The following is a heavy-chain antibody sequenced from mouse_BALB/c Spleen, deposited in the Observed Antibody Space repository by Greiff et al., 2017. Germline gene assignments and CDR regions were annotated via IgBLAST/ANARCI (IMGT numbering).Heavy chain of an antibody. D-gene: IGHD2-4*01. CDR1: GFTFSSFG. V-gene: IGHV5-17*02. Sequence: EVMLVESGGGLVQPGGSRKLSCAASGFTFSSFGMHWVRQAPEKGLEWVAYISSCSSTIYYADTVKGRFTISRDNPKNTLFLQMTSLRSEDTAMYYCARCYDYDEDAMDYWGQGTSVTVAS. J-gene: IGHJ4*01. CDR3: ARCYDYDEDAMDY. CDR2: ISSCSSTI.